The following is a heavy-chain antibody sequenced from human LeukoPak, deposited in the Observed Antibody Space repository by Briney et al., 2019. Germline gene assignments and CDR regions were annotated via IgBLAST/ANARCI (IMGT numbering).Heavy chain of an antibody. Sequence: GGSLRLSCAVSGFTVSSIYLSWVRQAPGRGLEWVSLIFSDGRTYYADSAKGRFTISRDNSKNTLYLQMNSLRAEDTAVYYCAKDTWYDLRAIFDYWGQGTLVTVSS. CDR1: GFTVSSIY. D-gene: IGHD6-13*01. J-gene: IGHJ4*02. CDR2: IFSDGRT. CDR3: AKDTWYDLRAIFDY. V-gene: IGHV3-66*02.